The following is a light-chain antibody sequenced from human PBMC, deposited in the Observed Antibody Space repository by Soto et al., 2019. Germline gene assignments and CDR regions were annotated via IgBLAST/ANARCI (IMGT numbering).Light chain of an antibody. CDR1: QSISSW. Sequence: DIPLTQSPSTLSASVGDRVTITCRASQSISSWLAWYQQKPGKAPKFLIYKTSNLESGVPSRFSGSGSGTEFTLTISSLQPDDFATYYFQYYNNYCRTFGRGTKVEIK. V-gene: IGKV1-5*03. CDR3: QYYNNYCRT. J-gene: IGKJ1*01. CDR2: KTS.